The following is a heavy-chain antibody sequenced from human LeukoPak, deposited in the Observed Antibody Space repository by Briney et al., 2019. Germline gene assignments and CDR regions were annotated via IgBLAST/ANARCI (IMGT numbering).Heavy chain of an antibody. CDR3: AKDLDIVATITGN. J-gene: IGHJ4*02. D-gene: IGHD5-12*01. CDR1: GFTFSSYA. CDR2: VSGSGGST. Sequence: VGALTQSCPASGFTFSSYAMSWVRQAGGKELVGVSGVSGSGGSTYYGDSVKGRFTISRDNSKNTLYLQMNSLRAEDTAVYYCAKDLDIVATITGNWGQGTLVTASS. V-gene: IGHV3-23*01.